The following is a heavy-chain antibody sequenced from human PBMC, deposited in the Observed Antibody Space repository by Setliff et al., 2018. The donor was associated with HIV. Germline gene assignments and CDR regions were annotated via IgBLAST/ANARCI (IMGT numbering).Heavy chain of an antibody. V-gene: IGHV1-69*06. CDR1: GGTFSRHA. CDR3: ARGVHSGGSGWYNWYFDL. J-gene: IGHJ2*01. CDR2: IIPTFDTA. Sequence: GASVNVSCKASGGTFSRHAFSWVRQAPGQGLEWMGGIIPTFDTANYAQKFQGRVTITADKSTNTVYMELNSLRSEDTAMYYCARGVHSGGSGWYNWYFDLWGRGTLVTVSS. D-gene: IGHD6-19*01.